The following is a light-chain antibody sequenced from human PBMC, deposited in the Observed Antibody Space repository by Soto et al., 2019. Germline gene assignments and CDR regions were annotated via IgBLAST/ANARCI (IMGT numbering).Light chain of an antibody. Sequence: ETVMAACPGTISVSREERATRYCMASQSGGGGLSWFQQKPGQPPRLLIYGASTRATGIPARFSGSGSGTECTLAIPGLQFEDYAVYYCEQYNNWPPYTFGQGTKVDIK. CDR3: EQYNNWPPYT. CDR2: GAS. J-gene: IGKJ2*01. V-gene: IGKV3-15*01. CDR1: QSGGGG.